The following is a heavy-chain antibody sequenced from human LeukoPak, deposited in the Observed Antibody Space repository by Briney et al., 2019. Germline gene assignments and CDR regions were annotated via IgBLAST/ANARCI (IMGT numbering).Heavy chain of an antibody. V-gene: IGHV1-46*01. CDR1: GYTFTTHY. D-gene: IGHD3-22*01. Sequence: ASVKVSCKASGYTFTTHYIHWVRQAPGQGLEWMGIINPSDGGASYAQKFQGRLTMSRDTSTSTLYMELSSLRSEDTAIYYCARKAPHDTSGWYFDLWGRGTLVTVSS. J-gene: IGHJ2*01. CDR3: ARKAPHDTSGWYFDL. CDR2: INPSDGGA.